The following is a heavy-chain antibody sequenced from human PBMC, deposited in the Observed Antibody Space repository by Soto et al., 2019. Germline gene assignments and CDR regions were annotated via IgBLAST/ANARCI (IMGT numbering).Heavy chain of an antibody. Sequence: VGSLRLSCAASGFSFSNYGMHWVRQAPGKGLEWVAVISYDGSSKYHADSVKGRFTISRDNSKNTLHLQMNSLRAEDTAVYYCSKDRRGGRAVLDSWGQGTPVTVSS. D-gene: IGHD2-8*01. CDR2: ISYDGSSK. CDR3: SKDRRGGRAVLDS. CDR1: GFSFSNYG. J-gene: IGHJ4*02. V-gene: IGHV3-30*02.